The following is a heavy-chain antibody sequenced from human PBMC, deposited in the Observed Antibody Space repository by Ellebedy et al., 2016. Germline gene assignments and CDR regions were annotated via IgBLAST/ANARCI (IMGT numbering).Heavy chain of an antibody. CDR3: AKDYGVSNYYYYGMDV. CDR1: GFTFSSYG. J-gene: IGHJ6*02. CDR2: ISYDGSNK. V-gene: IGHV3-30*18. Sequence: GESLKISCAASGFTFSSYGMHWVRQAPGKGLEWVAVISYDGSNKYYADSVKGRFTISRDNSKNTLYLQMNSLRAEDTAVYYCAKDYGVSNYYYYGMDVWGQGTTVTVSS. D-gene: IGHD4-17*01.